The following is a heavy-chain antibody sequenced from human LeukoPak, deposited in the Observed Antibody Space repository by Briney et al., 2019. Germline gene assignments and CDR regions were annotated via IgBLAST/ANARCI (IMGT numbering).Heavy chain of an antibody. V-gene: IGHV4-34*01. D-gene: IGHD3-3*01. Sequence: KPSETLSLTCAVYGGSFSGYYWSWIRQPPGKGLEWIGEINHSGSTNYNPSLKSRVTISVDTSKNQFSLKLSSVTAADTAVYYCARSWSGYPYYYYGMDVWGQGTTVTVSS. CDR3: ARSWSGYPYYYYGMDV. CDR1: GGSFSGYY. J-gene: IGHJ6*02. CDR2: INHSGST.